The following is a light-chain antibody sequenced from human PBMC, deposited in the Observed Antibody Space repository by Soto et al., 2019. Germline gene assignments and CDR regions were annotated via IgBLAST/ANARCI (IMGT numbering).Light chain of an antibody. V-gene: IGLV2-8*01. CDR1: SSDVGGYNY. J-gene: IGLJ1*01. CDR3: SSYAGSNNFV. Sequence: ALTQPPSASGSPEQSVTISCTATSSDVGGYNYVSWYQQHPGKAPKLMIYEVSERPSGVPDRFSGSKSSNTASLTVSGLQAEDEADYYCSSYAGSNNFVFGTGTKVTVL. CDR2: EVS.